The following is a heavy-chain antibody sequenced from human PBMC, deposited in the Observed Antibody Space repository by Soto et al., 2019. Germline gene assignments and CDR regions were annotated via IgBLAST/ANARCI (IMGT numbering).Heavy chain of an antibody. Sequence: SETLSLTCAVSGYSISSSNWWGWIRQPPGKGLEWIGYIYYSGSTYYNPSLKSRVTMSVDTSKNQFSLKLSSVAAVDTAVYYCARSGHYYDSSGPRTYYFDYWGQGTLVTVSS. J-gene: IGHJ4*02. CDR2: IYYSGST. D-gene: IGHD3-22*01. CDR1: GYSISSSNW. V-gene: IGHV4-28*01. CDR3: ARSGHYYDSSGPRTYYFDY.